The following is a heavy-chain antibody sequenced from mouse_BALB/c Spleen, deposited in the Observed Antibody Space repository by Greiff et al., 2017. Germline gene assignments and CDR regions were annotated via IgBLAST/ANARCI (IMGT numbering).Heavy chain of an antibody. Sequence: VQLQQSGAELVRSGASVKLSCTASGFNFKDYYMHWVKQRPEQGLEWIGWIDPENGDTEYAPKFQGKATMTADTSSNTAYLQLSSLTSEDTAVYYCNEGLTAYWGQGTLVTVSA. V-gene: IGHV14-4*02. CDR1: GFNFKDYY. D-gene: IGHD3-3*01. CDR2: IDPENGDT. CDR3: NEGLTAY. J-gene: IGHJ3*01.